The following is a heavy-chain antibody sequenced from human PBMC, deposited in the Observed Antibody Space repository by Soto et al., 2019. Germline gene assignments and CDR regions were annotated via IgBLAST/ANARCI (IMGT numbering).Heavy chain of an antibody. CDR1: GGSLSSYY. Sequence: PSETLSLTCVVSGGSLSSYYWSWIRQPPGKGLEWIGYIYYSGSTNYNPSLKSRVTISVDTSKNQFSLKLSSVTAADTAVYYCARVDIDAPNYDYVWGSYRYTGPFDYWGQGTLVTVSS. CDR3: ARVDIDAPNYDYVWGSYRYTGPFDY. V-gene: IGHV4-59*01. D-gene: IGHD3-16*02. J-gene: IGHJ4*02. CDR2: IYYSGST.